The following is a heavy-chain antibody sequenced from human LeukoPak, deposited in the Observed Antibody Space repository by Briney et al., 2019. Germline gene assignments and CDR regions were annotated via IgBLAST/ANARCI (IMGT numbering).Heavy chain of an antibody. CDR2: IYYSGST. D-gene: IGHD5-18*01. CDR3: ARLSVGGYSYGTIRKTFDY. Sequence: KSSETLSLTCTVSGGSISSGGYYWSWIRQHPGKGLEWIGYIYYSGSTYYNPSLKSRVTISVDTSKNQFSLKLSSVTAADTAVYYCARLSVGGYSYGTIRKTFDYGGQGTLVTVSS. CDR1: GGSISSGGYY. V-gene: IGHV4-31*03. J-gene: IGHJ4*02.